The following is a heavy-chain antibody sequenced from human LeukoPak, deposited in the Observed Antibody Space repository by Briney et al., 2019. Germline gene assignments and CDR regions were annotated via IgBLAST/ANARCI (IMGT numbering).Heavy chain of an antibody. D-gene: IGHD2/OR15-2a*01. CDR3: ASRPFSSLDS. J-gene: IGHJ4*02. Sequence: SETLSLTCTVSGDSISRSSYYWGWIRQPPGKGLEWIANIYSSGSTYYNPSLKSRVTISVDTSKNQVSLNLSSVTAADTAVYYWASRPFSSLDSWGQGTLVSVAS. CDR1: GDSISRSSYY. CDR2: IYSSGST. V-gene: IGHV4-39*01.